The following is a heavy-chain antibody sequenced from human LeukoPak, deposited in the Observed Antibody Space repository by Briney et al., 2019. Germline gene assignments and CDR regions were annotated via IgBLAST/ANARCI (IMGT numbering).Heavy chain of an antibody. D-gene: IGHD3-10*01. CDR2: MKQDGSVR. V-gene: IGHV3-7*01. Sequence: GGSLRLSCEGSGFSFSSSWMTWVRQAPGKGLEWVANMKQDGSVRNYVDSVKGRFTISRDNAKNSLYLQMNSMRPDDTAVYYCARDRGCGFDPWGQGALVSLSS. CDR3: ARDRGCGFDP. J-gene: IGHJ5*02. CDR1: GFSFSSSW.